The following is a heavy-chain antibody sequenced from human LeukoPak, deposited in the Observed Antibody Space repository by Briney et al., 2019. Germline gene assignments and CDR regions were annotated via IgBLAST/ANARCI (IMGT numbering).Heavy chain of an antibody. Sequence: GGSLRLSCAASGFTFSSYSMNWVRQAPGKGLEWVSSISSSSSYIYYADLVKGRFTISRDNAKNSLYLQMNSLRAEDTAVYYCARIAVAGTWNWFDPWGQGTLVTVSS. D-gene: IGHD6-19*01. CDR1: GFTFSSYS. CDR3: ARIAVAGTWNWFDP. J-gene: IGHJ5*02. V-gene: IGHV3-21*01. CDR2: ISSSSSYI.